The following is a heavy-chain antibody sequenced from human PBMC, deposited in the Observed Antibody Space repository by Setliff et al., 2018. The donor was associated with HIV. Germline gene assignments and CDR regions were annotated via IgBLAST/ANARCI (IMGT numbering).Heavy chain of an antibody. V-gene: IGHV4-39*01. CDR2: IFYTGST. D-gene: IGHD2-8*01. CDR1: GGSMSTGRYN. CDR3: ARRGRDGVFIMFATGFDP. J-gene: IGHJ5*02. Sequence: SETLSLTCTVSGGSMSTGRYNWGWIRQPPGKGLEWIGDIFYTGSTYYNPSLKSRVAISVDTSENQLSLKLNSVTAADTAVYYCARRGRDGVFIMFATGFDPWGQGALVTVSS.